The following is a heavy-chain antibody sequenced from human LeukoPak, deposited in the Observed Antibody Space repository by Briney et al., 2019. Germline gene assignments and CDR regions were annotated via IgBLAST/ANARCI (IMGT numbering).Heavy chain of an antibody. Sequence: SETLSLTCTVSGGSISSYYWSWIRQPAGKGLEWIGRIYTSGSTNDNPSLKSRVTMSVDTSKNQFSLKLSSVTAADTAVYYCAAIPMTTVTYYYYYGMDVWGQGTTVTVSS. CDR3: AAIPMTTVTYYYYYGMDV. J-gene: IGHJ6*02. CDR2: IYTSGST. CDR1: GGSISSYY. D-gene: IGHD4-17*01. V-gene: IGHV4-4*07.